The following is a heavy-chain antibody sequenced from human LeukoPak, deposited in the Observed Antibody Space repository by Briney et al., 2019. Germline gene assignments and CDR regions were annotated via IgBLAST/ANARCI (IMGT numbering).Heavy chain of an antibody. D-gene: IGHD4-23*01. CDR1: GYTFTSYY. V-gene: IGHV1-46*01. CDR3: ARDGYGGNSGYSLDY. CDR2: INPSGGST. Sequence: ASVKVSCEASGYTFTSYYMHWVRQAPGQGLEWMGIINPSGGSTSYAQKFQGRVTMTRDTSTSTVYMELSSLRSEDTAVYYCARDGYGGNSGYSLDYWGQGTLVTVSS. J-gene: IGHJ4*02.